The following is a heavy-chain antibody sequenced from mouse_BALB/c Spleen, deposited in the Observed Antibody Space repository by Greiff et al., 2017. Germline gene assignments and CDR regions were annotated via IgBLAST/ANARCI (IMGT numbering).Heavy chain of an antibody. Sequence: EVHLVESGGGLVQPGGSLKLSCAASGFTFSSYGMSWVRQTPDKRLELVATINSNGGSTYYPDSVKGRFTISRDNAKNTLYLQMSSLKSEDTAMYYCARADGSSSWYFDVWGAGTTVTVSS. V-gene: IGHV5-6-3*01. D-gene: IGHD1-1*01. J-gene: IGHJ1*01. CDR3: ARADGSSSWYFDV. CDR2: INSNGGST. CDR1: GFTFSSYG.